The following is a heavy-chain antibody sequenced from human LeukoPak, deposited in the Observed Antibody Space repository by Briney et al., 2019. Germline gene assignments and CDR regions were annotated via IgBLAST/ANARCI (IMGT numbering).Heavy chain of an antibody. CDR2: IKQDGSEK. Sequence: PGGSLRLSCAASGFTFSSYWMSWVRQAPGKGLEWVANIKQDGSEKYYVDSVKGRFTISRDNAKNSLYLQMNSLRAEDTAVYYCASLEQYSGSYGAYEAPFDYWGQGTLVTVSS. CDR1: GFTFSSYW. V-gene: IGHV3-7*01. D-gene: IGHD1-26*01. J-gene: IGHJ4*02. CDR3: ASLEQYSGSYGAYEAPFDY.